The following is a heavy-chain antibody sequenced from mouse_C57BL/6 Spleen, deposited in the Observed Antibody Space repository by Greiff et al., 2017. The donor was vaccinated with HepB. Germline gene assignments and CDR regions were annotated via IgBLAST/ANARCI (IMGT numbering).Heavy chain of an antibody. Sequence: EVQLVESGGGLVKPGGSLKLSCAASGFTFSSYAMSWVRQTPEKRLEWVATISDGGSYTYYPDNVKGRFTISRDNAKNNLYLQMSHLKSEDTAMYYCARDVYGSSCGMDYWGQGTSVTVSS. CDR1: GFTFSSYA. CDR2: ISDGGSYT. CDR3: ARDVYGSSCGMDY. J-gene: IGHJ4*01. V-gene: IGHV5-4*01. D-gene: IGHD1-1*01.